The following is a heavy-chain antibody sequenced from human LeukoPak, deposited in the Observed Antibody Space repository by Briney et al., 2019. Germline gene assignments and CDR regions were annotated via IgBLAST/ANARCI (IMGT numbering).Heavy chain of an antibody. J-gene: IGHJ4*02. V-gene: IGHV4-61*01. CDR1: GASVSRGSYD. CDR2: FYYIGIT. D-gene: IGHD6-25*01. CDR3: ARDFGSGEIEY. Sequence: PSEALSLTCTVSGASVSRGSYDWTWVRQPPGQGLEWIGNFYYIGITDYNLSLKSRVTISVDTSKNQFSLSLRSVTAADTAVYYCARDFGSGEIEYWGQGTLVTVPS.